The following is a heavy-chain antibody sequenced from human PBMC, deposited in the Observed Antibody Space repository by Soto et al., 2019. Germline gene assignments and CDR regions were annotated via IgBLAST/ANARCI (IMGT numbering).Heavy chain of an antibody. CDR3: ARVGGVAARTFDY. V-gene: IGHV4-59*01. Sequence: SETLSLTCTVSGGSISPFYWSWVRQPPGKGLEWIGYLYYSGNANYNPSLKSRVTISVDASKNQVSLRLTSVTAADTAVYYCARVGGVAARTFDYWGQGTVVTVSS. J-gene: IGHJ4*02. CDR2: LYYSGNA. CDR1: GGSISPFY. D-gene: IGHD2-15*01.